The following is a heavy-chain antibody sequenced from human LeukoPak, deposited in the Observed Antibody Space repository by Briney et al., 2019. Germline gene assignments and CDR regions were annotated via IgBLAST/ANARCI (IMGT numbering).Heavy chain of an antibody. J-gene: IGHJ4*02. D-gene: IGHD3-9*01. CDR3: ARFPITILARVYFDY. CDR2: INAGNGNT. CDR1: GYTFTSYA. Sequence: ASVKVSCKASGYTFTSYAMHWVRQAPGQGLEWMGWINAGNGNTKYSQKFQGRVTITRDTSASTAYMELSSLRSEDTAVYYCARFPITILARVYFDYWGQGTLVTVSS. V-gene: IGHV1-3*01.